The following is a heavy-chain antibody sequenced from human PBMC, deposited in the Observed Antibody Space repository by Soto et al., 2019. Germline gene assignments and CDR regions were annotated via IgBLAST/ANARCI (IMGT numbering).Heavy chain of an antibody. D-gene: IGHD3-16*01. J-gene: IGHJ4*02. CDR1: GGSISSSSYY. V-gene: IGHV4-39*01. Sequence: SETLSLTCTVSGGSISSSSYYWGWIRQPPGKGLEWIGSIYYSGSTYYNPSLKSRVTISVDTSKNQFSLKLSSVTAADTAVYYCERPKCEYVSHFVYWGEETRDRLL. CDR2: IYYSGST. CDR3: ERPKCEYVSHFVY.